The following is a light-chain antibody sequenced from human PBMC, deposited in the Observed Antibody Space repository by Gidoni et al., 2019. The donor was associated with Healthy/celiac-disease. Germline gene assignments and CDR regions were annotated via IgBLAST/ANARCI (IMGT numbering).Light chain of an antibody. Sequence: QSVLTQPPSASGTPRQRVTISCSGSSPNTGSNYVYWYQQLPGTAPKLLIYRNNQRPSGVPDRFSGSKSGTSASLAISGLRSEDEADYYCAAWDDSLSGLVVFGGGTKLTVL. V-gene: IGLV1-47*01. J-gene: IGLJ2*01. CDR1: SPNTGSNY. CDR3: AAWDDSLSGLVV. CDR2: RNN.